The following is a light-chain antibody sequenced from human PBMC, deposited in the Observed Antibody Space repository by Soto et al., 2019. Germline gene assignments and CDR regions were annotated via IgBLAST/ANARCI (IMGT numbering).Light chain of an antibody. CDR3: QQYVSSPWA. CDR1: QSVTSNS. J-gene: IGKJ1*01. V-gene: IGKV3-20*01. Sequence: EIVLTQSPGTLSLSPGERATLSCRASQSVTSNSLAWYHQKFGQPPRLLIYGASSRATGIPDRFTGSGSGTDFTLTISRLEPEDFAVYYCQQYVSSPWAFGQGTKVDIK. CDR2: GAS.